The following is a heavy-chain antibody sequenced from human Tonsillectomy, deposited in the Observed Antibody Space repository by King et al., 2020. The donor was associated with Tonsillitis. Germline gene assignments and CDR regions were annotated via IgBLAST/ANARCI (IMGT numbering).Heavy chain of an antibody. CDR1: GGSFSGYY. J-gene: IGHJ5*02. V-gene: IGHV4-34*01. CDR3: ARYFGSYELDP. Sequence: VQLQQWGAGLLKPSETLSLTCAVYGGSFSGYYWSWIRQPPGKGLEWIGEINHSGRTNYNPSLKSRVTISVDTPKNRFSLKLSSVTAEDTAVYYCARYFGSYELDPWGQGTLVTVSS. D-gene: IGHD2-21*01. CDR2: INHSGRT.